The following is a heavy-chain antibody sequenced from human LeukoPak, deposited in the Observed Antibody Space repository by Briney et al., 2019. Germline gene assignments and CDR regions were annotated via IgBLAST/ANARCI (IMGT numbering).Heavy chain of an antibody. CDR2: ITSDSRYM. J-gene: IGHJ4*02. CDR3: AKLAKYFYGSETYYFFEH. CDR1: GFTFSSYS. V-gene: IGHV3-21*01. Sequence: GALRLSCAASGFTFSSYSMNWVRQAPGKGLEWVSSITSDSRYMYYADSVKGRFTISRENAENSLYLQMNSLRGEDTAVYYCAKLAKYFYGSETYYFFEHWGQGTPVTASS. D-gene: IGHD3-10*01.